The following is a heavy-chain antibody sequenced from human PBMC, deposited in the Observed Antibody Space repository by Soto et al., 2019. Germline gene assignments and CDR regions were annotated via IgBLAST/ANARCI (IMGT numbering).Heavy chain of an antibody. J-gene: IGHJ4*02. CDR1: GDKCGTIW. Sequence: LGESLQVSCKDSGDKCGTIWCAWVGQMPGKGLGWAGVIFCGDADTRYSPSFQGQVTLSVVKSTNTVYLQWSSLKALATAMYYCARHNHGFDYWGQGSLVTLSS. CDR3: ARHNHGFDY. CDR2: IFCGDADT. V-gene: IGHV5-51*01.